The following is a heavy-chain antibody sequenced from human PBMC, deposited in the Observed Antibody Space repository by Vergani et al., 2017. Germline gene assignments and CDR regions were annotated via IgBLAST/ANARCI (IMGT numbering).Heavy chain of an antibody. Sequence: EVQLVESGGGLVQPGGSLRLSCAASGFTFSSYSMNWVRQAPGKGLEWVSYISSSSSTIYYADSVKGRFTISRDNAKNSLYLQMNSLRAEDTAVYYCARDIGSSWYGLSNWFDPWGQGTLVTVSS. J-gene: IGHJ5*02. D-gene: IGHD6-13*01. CDR1: GFTFSSYS. CDR3: ARDIGSSWYGLSNWFDP. V-gene: IGHV3-48*01. CDR2: ISSSSSTI.